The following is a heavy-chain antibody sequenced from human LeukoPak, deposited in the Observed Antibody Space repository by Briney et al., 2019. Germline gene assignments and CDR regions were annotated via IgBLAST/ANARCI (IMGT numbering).Heavy chain of an antibody. CDR3: TTLGIAVAGTGC. D-gene: IGHD6-19*01. J-gene: IGHJ4*02. V-gene: IGHV3-15*01. CDR1: GYTLSNAW. Sequence: GGSLRLSCAASGYTLSNAWMSWVGQAPGKGLEWVGRIKSKTDGGTTDYAAPVKGRFTISRDDSKNTLYLQMNSLKTEDTAVYYCTTLGIAVAGTGCWGQGTLVTVSS. CDR2: IKSKTDGGTT.